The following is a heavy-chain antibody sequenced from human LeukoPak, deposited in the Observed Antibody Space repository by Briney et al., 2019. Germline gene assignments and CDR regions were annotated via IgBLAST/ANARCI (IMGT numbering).Heavy chain of an antibody. D-gene: IGHD1-14*01. CDR1: GGSISSSSYY. CDR3: AREGKLFRTDAFDI. Sequence: SETLSLTCTVSGGSISSSSYYWGWIRQPPGKGLEWIGSIYYSGSTYYNPSLKSRVTISVDTSKNQFSLKLSSVTAADTAVYYCAREGKLFRTDAFDIWGQGTMVTVSS. V-gene: IGHV4-39*07. J-gene: IGHJ3*02. CDR2: IYYSGST.